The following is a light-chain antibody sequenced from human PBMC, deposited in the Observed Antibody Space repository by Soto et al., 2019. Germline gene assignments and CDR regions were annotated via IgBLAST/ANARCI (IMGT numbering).Light chain of an antibody. CDR2: AAS. CDR3: QQSYSTPRLFT. V-gene: IGKV1-39*01. J-gene: IGKJ2*01. CDR1: QSISRY. Sequence: DIQMTQSPSSLSASVGDRVTITCRASQSISRYLNWYQQKPGKAPKILIYAASNLQSGVPSRFSGSGSWTDFTLTISSLQPEDSATYYCQQSYSTPRLFTFGQGTNLEI.